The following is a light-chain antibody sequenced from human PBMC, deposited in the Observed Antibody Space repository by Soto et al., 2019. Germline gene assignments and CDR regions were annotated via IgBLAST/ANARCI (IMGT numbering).Light chain of an antibody. CDR2: AAS. CDR1: QSISNY. V-gene: IGKV1-39*01. CDR3: QQSYGMPLT. J-gene: IGKJ4*01. Sequence: DIQMTQSPSSLSASIGDRLTITCRASQSISNYLNWYQQKPGKAPKLLIFAASSLQSGVPSRFSGSGSGTDFTLTVSSLQPEDFATYYCQQSYGMPLTFGGGTKVEIK.